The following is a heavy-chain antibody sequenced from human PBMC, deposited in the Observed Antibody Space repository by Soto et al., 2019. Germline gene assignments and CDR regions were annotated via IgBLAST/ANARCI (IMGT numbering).Heavy chain of an antibody. D-gene: IGHD4-17*01. Sequence: GESLKISCAASGFTFSSYAMSWVRQAPGKGLEWVSAISGSGGSTYYADSVKGRFTISRDNSKNTLYLQMNSLRAEDTAVYYCAKCGDYEVRLFDYWGQGTLVTVSS. CDR2: ISGSGGST. CDR3: AKCGDYEVRLFDY. J-gene: IGHJ4*02. CDR1: GFTFSSYA. V-gene: IGHV3-23*01.